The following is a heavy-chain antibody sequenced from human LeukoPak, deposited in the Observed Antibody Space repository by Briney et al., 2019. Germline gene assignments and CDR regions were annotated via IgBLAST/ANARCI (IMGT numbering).Heavy chain of an antibody. CDR3: AREGDFGAFDL. J-gene: IGHJ3*01. CDR2: IRPSGGST. CDR1: GYNFINYY. D-gene: IGHD2-21*02. V-gene: IGHV1-46*01. Sequence: ASVKVSCKAAGYNFINYYIHWVRQAPGQGLEWMGIIRPSGGSTSYPQKFQGRVTMTRDTSTTTVYMEVTSLTSEDTAVYYCAREGDFGAFDLWGQGTLVTVS.